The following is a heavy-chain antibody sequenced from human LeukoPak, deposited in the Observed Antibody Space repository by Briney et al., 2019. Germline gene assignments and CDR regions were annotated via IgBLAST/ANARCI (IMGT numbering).Heavy chain of an antibody. CDR3: AKGSSGWYYFDY. Sequence: GGSLRLSCEASGFSFSTYGMHWVRQAPGKGLEWVSAISGSGGSTYYADSVKGRFTISRDNSKNTLYLQTNSLRAEDTAVYYCAKGSSGWYYFDYWGQGTLVTVSS. CDR1: GFSFSTYG. CDR2: ISGSGGST. D-gene: IGHD6-19*01. V-gene: IGHV3-23*01. J-gene: IGHJ4*02.